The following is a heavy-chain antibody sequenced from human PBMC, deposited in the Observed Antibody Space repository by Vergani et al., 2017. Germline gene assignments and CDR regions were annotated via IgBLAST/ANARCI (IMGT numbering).Heavy chain of an antibody. CDR1: GGSISSGDYY. CDR2: IYYSGST. J-gene: IGHJ5*02. CDR3: ARDRYDSSYGSGNWFDP. D-gene: IGHD3-10*01. V-gene: IGHV4-30-4*08. Sequence: QLQLQESGPGLVKPSQTLSLTCTVSGGSISSGDYYWSWIRQPPGKGLEWIGYIYYSGSTYYNPSLKSRVTISVDTSKNQFSLKLSSVTAADTAVYYCARDRYDSSYGSGNWFDPWGQGTLVTVSS.